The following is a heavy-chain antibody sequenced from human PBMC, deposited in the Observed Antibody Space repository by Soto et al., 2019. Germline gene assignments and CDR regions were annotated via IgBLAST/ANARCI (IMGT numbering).Heavy chain of an antibody. CDR1: GFTFSSYE. CDR3: ASRDGYKGDY. Sequence: GGSLRLSCAASGFTFSSYEMNWVRQAPGKGLEWVSYISSSGSTIYYADSVKGRFTISRDNAKNSLYLQMNSLRAEDTAFYYCASRDGYKGDYWGQGTLVTVSS. D-gene: IGHD5-12*01. J-gene: IGHJ4*02. V-gene: IGHV3-48*03. CDR2: ISSSGSTI.